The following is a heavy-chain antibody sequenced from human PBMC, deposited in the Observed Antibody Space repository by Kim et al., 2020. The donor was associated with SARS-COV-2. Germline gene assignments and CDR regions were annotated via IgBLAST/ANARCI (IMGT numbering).Heavy chain of an antibody. CDR3: ARGQGHRLYYFDY. Sequence: SETLSLTCAVYGGSFSGYYWSWIRQPPGKGLEWIGEINHSGSTNYNPSLKSRVTISVDTSKNQFSLKLSSVTAADTAVYYCARGQGHRLYYFDYWSQGTLVTVSS. CDR1: GGSFSGYY. J-gene: IGHJ4*02. CDR2: INHSGST. V-gene: IGHV4-34*01.